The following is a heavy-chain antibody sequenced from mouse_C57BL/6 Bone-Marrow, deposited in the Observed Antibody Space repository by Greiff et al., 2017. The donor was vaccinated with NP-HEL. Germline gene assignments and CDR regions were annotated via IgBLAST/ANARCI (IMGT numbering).Heavy chain of an antibody. J-gene: IGHJ2*01. Sequence: QVQLQQSGAELVRPGASVTLSCKASGYPFTDYDMHWVKQTPVHGLEWIGAIDPETGGTAYNQKFKGKAILTADKSSRTAYMEHRSLTCEDSAVYYWTEGLYGDYWGQGTTLTVSS. D-gene: IGHD2-12*01. CDR3: TEGLYGDY. CDR2: IDPETGGT. CDR1: GYPFTDYD. V-gene: IGHV1-15*01.